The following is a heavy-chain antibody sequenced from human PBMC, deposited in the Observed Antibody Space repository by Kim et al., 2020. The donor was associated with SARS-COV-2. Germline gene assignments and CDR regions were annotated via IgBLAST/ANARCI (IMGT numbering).Heavy chain of an antibody. CDR1: GFTFSSYE. Sequence: GGSLRLSCAASGFTFSSYEMNWVRQAPGKGLEWVSYISSSGSTIYYADSVKGRFTISRDNAKNSLYLQMNSLRAEDTAVYYCARDAPWSSSWNYYYYGMDVWGQGTTVTVSS. J-gene: IGHJ6*02. D-gene: IGHD6-13*01. CDR3: ARDAPWSSSWNYYYYGMDV. CDR2: ISSSGSTI. V-gene: IGHV3-48*03.